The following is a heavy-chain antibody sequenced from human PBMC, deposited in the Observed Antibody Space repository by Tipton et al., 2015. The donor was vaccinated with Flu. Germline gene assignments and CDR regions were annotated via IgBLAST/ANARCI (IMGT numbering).Heavy chain of an antibody. Sequence: QLVQSGAEVKKPGESLKISCKGSGYNFITYWIGWVRQMPGKGLEWMGIIYPADSDVRYSPSFQGRVTISADKSISTAYLQWSSLRASDPAMYYCVRQRDGYNDFDYWGQGTLVTVSS. CDR3: VRQRDGYNDFDY. D-gene: IGHD5-24*01. J-gene: IGHJ4*02. CDR2: IYPADSDV. CDR1: GYNFITYW. V-gene: IGHV5-51*01.